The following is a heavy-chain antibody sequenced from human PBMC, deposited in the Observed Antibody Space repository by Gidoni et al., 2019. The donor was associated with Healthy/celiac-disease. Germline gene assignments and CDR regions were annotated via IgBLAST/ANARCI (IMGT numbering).Heavy chain of an antibody. CDR2: INHSGST. CDR1: GGSFSGYY. J-gene: IGHJ4*02. D-gene: IGHD1-26*01. V-gene: IGHV4-34*01. Sequence: QVQLQQGGAGLLNPSETLSLTCAVYGGSFSGYYWSWIRQPPGKGLEWIGEINHSGSTNYNPSLKSRVTISVDTSKNQFSLKLSSVTAADTAVYYCARGLRSDYWGQGTLVTVSS. CDR3: ARGLRSDY.